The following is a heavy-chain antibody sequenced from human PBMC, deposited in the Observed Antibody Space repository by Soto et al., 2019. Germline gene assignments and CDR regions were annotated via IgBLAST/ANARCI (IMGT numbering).Heavy chain of an antibody. J-gene: IGHJ6*03. D-gene: IGHD2-2*01. V-gene: IGHV1-69*04. CDR2: IIPILGIA. CDR1: GGTFGSYT. CDR3: ARDPVVVPAARYYYYMDV. Sequence: SVKVSCKASGGTFGSYTINWVRQAPGQGLEWMGRIIPILGIANYAQKFQGRVTITADKSTSTAYMELSSLRSEDTAVYYCARDPVVVPAARYYYYMDVWGKGTTVTVSS.